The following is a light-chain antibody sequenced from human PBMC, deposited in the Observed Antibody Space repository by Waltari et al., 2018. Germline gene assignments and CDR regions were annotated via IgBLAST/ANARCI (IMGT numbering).Light chain of an antibody. Sequence: QSALTQPASVSGSPGPSITISRTRPSSHVGFHNSVSWYQQYPGKAPKLLIYDVFQRPSGVSNRFSGSKSGNTASLTISGLQTEDEGDYYCNSYAGSSSWVFGGGTKLTVL. J-gene: IGLJ3*02. V-gene: IGLV2-14*03. CDR3: NSYAGSSSWV. CDR1: SSHVGFHNS. CDR2: DVF.